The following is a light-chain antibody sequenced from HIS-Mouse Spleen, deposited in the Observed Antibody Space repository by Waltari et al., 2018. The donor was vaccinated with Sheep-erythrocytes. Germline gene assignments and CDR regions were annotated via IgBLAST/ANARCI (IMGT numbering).Light chain of an antibody. Sequence: IQMTQSPSTLSASVGDRVTITCRASQGIRNDLGWYQQKPGKAPKLLIYAASSLQSGVPSRFSGSGSGTDFTLTISSLQSEDFAVYYCQQYGSSPPFTFGPGTKVDIK. CDR3: QQYGSSPPFT. V-gene: IGKV1-6*01. CDR2: AAS. J-gene: IGKJ3*01. CDR1: QGIRND.